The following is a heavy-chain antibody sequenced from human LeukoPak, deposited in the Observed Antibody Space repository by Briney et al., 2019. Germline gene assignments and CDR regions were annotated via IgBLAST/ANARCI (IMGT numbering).Heavy chain of an antibody. V-gene: IGHV3-74*01. CDR1: GFTVSSNY. D-gene: IGHD2-2*02. CDR2: INTDGSST. Sequence: PGGSLRLSCAASGFTVSSNYMSWVRQAPGKGLVWVSRINTDGSSTSYADSVKGRFTISRDNAKNTLYLQMNSLRAEDTAVFYCARGPYCSSTNCYTDFDYWGQGTLVTVSS. CDR3: ARGPYCSSTNCYTDFDY. J-gene: IGHJ4*02.